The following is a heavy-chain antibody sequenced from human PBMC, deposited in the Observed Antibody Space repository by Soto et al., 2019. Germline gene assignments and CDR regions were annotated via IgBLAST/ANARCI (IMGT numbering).Heavy chain of an antibody. Sequence: QVQLVQSGAEVKKPGASVKVSCKASGYSFSSYDINWVRQAPGQGLELMGWMNPKSGQTGYAPRFQGRVTMTGNTSISTAYMGLSSLRSEDTAMYYCERDIGPALDWFGPWGQGTLVTVSS. CDR2: MNPKSGQT. CDR1: GYSFSSYD. J-gene: IGHJ5*02. V-gene: IGHV1-8*01. D-gene: IGHD2-2*01. CDR3: ERDIGPALDWFGP.